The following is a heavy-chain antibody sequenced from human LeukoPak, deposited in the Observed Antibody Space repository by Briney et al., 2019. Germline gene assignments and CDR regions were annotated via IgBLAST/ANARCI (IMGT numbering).Heavy chain of an antibody. CDR1: GGTFSSYA. Sequence: SVKVSCKASGGTFSSYAISWVRQAPGQGLEWMGRIIPILGIANYAQKFQGRVTITADKSTSTAYMELSSLRSEDTAVYYCAREGSSGWYRALGYWGQGTLVTVSS. J-gene: IGHJ4*02. CDR3: AREGSSGWYRALGY. D-gene: IGHD6-19*01. V-gene: IGHV1-69*04. CDR2: IIPILGIA.